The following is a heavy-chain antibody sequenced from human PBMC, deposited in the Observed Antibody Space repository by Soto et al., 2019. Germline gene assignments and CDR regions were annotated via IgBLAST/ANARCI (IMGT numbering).Heavy chain of an antibody. CDR1: GGSITNYY. Sequence: ASETLSLTCTVSGGSITNYYWSWIPQPPGKGLEWIGYIYSSGSTNYNPSLKSRVTISADTSKNQVSLKLTSVTAADTAVYYCARDHPHSYGIYYFDYWGQGTLVTVSS. CDR3: ARDHPHSYGIYYFDY. CDR2: IYSSGST. V-gene: IGHV4-59*01. D-gene: IGHD5-18*01. J-gene: IGHJ4*02.